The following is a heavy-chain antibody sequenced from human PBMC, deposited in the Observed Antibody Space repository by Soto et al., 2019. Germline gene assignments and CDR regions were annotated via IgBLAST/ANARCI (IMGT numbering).Heavy chain of an antibody. J-gene: IGHJ4*02. V-gene: IGHV3-23*01. CDR3: AKDTGETYYDILTGYYESDY. D-gene: IGHD3-9*01. CDR1: GLTFRIAW. Sequence: GGSLRLSCAASGLTFRIAWMNWVRQAPGKGLEWVSAISGSGGSTYYADSVKGRFTISRDNSKNTLYLQMNSLRAEDTAVYYCAKDTGETYYDILTGYYESDYWGQGTLVTVSS. CDR2: ISGSGGST.